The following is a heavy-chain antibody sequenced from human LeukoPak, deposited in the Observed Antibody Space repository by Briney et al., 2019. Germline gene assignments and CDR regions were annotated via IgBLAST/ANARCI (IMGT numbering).Heavy chain of an antibody. D-gene: IGHD5-18*01. CDR2: INPYNGNT. CDR3: ARMEHSYGYGPLDY. J-gene: IGHJ4*02. V-gene: IGHV1-18*01. CDR1: GYTFTSYG. Sequence: ASVKVSCKASGYTFTSYGINWVRQAPGQGLEWMGWINPYNGNTNYAQKLQGRVTMTTDTSTSTAYMELRSLRSDDTAVYYCARMEHSYGYGPLDYWGQGTLVTVSS.